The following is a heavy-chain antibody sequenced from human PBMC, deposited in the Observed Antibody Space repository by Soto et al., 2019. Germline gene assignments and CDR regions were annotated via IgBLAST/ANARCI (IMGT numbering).Heavy chain of an antibody. D-gene: IGHD6-6*01. CDR1: KVTFRSYV. V-gene: IGHV3-23*01. CDR2: ISGSGGAT. Sequence: ELQLLESGGGLVQPGGSLRLSCAASKVTFRSYVMNWVRQAPGKGLEWVAAISGSGGATYYAASVKGRFTVSRDNSKSTLFVQRNSLVAEDTAVYFCSTGAPRPRSNYYGLDIWGQGTTVTGS. J-gene: IGHJ6*02. CDR3: STGAPRPRSNYYGLDI.